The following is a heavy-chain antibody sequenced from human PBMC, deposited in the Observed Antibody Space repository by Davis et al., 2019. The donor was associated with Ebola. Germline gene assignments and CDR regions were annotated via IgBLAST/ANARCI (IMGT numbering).Heavy chain of an antibody. V-gene: IGHV4-39*01. Sequence: MPSETLSLTCTVSGGSISSSSYYWGWIRQPPGKGLEWIGSIYYSGSTYYNPSLKSRVTISVDTSKNQFSLKLRSVTAADTAVYYCARGRYMDVWGQGTTVTVSS. CDR3: ARGRYMDV. D-gene: IGHD3-9*01. CDR2: IYYSGST. CDR1: GGSISSSSYY. J-gene: IGHJ6*02.